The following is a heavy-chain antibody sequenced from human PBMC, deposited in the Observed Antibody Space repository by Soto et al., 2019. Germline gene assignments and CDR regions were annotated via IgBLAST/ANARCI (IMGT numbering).Heavy chain of an antibody. D-gene: IGHD4-17*01. J-gene: IGHJ4*02. Sequence: EVQLVESGGGLVEPGGSLRLSCAASGFSFGDYTMNWVRQAPGKGLEWISSISSRASYRYYGASVKGRFTISRDNAKNSLYLHMNSLRAEDTAVYYCARDIHDFGDYSPDYWGQGILVTVSS. V-gene: IGHV3-21*04. CDR3: ARDIHDFGDYSPDY. CDR1: GFSFGDYT. CDR2: ISSRASYR.